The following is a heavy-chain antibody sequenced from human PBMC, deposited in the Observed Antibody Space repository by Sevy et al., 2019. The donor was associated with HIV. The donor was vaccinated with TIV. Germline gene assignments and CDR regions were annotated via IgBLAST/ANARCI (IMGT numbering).Heavy chain of an antibody. V-gene: IGHV3-30-3*01. D-gene: IGHD1-26*01. CDR2: ISPDGSIK. Sequence: GGSLRLSCAASGFTFSNYNMHWVRQAPGKGLDWVALISPDGSIKYYADSVKGRFTISRDNSKNTLYLQMSSLRPEDTAVYYCSSIVDYWGQGTLVTVSS. CDR1: GFTFSNYN. CDR3: SSIVDY. J-gene: IGHJ4*02.